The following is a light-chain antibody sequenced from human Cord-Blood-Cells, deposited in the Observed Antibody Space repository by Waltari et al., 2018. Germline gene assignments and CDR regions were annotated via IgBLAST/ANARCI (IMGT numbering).Light chain of an antibody. CDR1: QSVSSY. Sequence: EIVLTQSPATLSLSPGERATLSCRASQSVSSYLAWYQQKPGQAPRLLIYDASNRATGIPVRFSGSGSGTDFTLTISSLEPEDFAVYYCQQRSNWPLVTFGPGTKVDIK. CDR2: DAS. J-gene: IGKJ3*01. CDR3: QQRSNWPLVT. V-gene: IGKV3-11*01.